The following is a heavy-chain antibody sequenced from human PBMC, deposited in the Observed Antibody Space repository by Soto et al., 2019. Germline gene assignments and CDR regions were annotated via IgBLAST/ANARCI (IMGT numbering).Heavy chain of an antibody. D-gene: IGHD5-12*01. CDR1: GGSFSGYY. V-gene: IGHV4-34*01. CDR3: ARVRGGYANFGY. J-gene: IGHJ4*02. Sequence: QVQLQQWGAGLLKPSETLSLTCAVYGGSFSGYYWSWIRQPPGKGLEWIGEINHSGSTNYNPSLKSRVTLSVDTSKNQFSLKLSSVTAADTAVYYCARVRGGYANFGYWGQGTLVTVSS. CDR2: INHSGST.